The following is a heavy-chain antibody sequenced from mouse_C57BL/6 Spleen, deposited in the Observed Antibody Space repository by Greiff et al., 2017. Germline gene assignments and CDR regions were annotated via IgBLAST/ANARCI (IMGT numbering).Heavy chain of an antibody. CDR1: GFTFSDYY. CDR3: ARDSYAMDY. CDR2: INYDGSST. Sequence: EVMLVESEGGLVQPGSSMKLSCTASGFTFSDYYMAWVRQVPEKGLEWVANINYDGSSTYYLDSLKSRFIISRDNAKNILYLQMSSLKSEDIATYYCARDSYAMDYWGQGTSVTVSS. V-gene: IGHV5-16*01. J-gene: IGHJ4*01.